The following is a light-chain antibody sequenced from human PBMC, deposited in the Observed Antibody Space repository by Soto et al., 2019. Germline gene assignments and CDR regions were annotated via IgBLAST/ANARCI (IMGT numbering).Light chain of an antibody. V-gene: IGLV2-23*02. J-gene: IGLJ1*01. CDR1: SSDVGTYNL. Sequence: SVLAQPASVSGSPEQSITISCTGTSSDVGTYNLVSWYQQHPGKAPKLIIYEVTERPSGISNRFSGSKFGNTASLTISGLLPEDEADYYCCSYGGSSTFPYVFGTGTKVTVL. CDR3: CSYGGSSTFPYV. CDR2: EVT.